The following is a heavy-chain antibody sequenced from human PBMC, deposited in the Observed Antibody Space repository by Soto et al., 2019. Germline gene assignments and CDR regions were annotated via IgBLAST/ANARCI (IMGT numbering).Heavy chain of an antibody. V-gene: IGHV1-46*01. CDR1: GYTFTSFY. CDR3: ARGLTSGDY. CDR2: INPNGGST. Sequence: QVQLVQSGAEVKNPGASVKVSCKASGYTFTSFYIHWVRQAPGQGLEWMSIINPNGGSTNYAQNLQGRVTLTRDTSTNQVYMELSSLRSEDTAVYYCARGLTSGDYWGQGTLVTVSS. J-gene: IGHJ4*02.